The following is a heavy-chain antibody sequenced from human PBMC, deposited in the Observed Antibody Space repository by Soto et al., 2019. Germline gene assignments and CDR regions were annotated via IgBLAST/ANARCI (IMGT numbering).Heavy chain of an antibody. J-gene: IGHJ6*02. Sequence: PSETLSLTCAVYGGSFSGYYWSWIRQPPGKGLEWIGEINHSGSTNYNPSLKSRVTISVDTSKNQFSLKLSSVTAADTAVYYCARGWQQLVSDDDYYYYGMDVWGQGTTVT. CDR3: ARGWQQLVSDDDYYYYGMDV. CDR2: INHSGST. D-gene: IGHD6-13*01. V-gene: IGHV4-34*01. CDR1: GGSFSGYY.